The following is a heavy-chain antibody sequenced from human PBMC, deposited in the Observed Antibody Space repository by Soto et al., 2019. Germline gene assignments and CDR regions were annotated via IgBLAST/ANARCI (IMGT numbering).Heavy chain of an antibody. J-gene: IGHJ4*02. D-gene: IGHD5-12*01. CDR1: GFTFSSYS. Sequence: RGSLRLSSSASGFTFSSYSMHWVRQAPGKGLEYVSGIRGNGDPPFYADSVKGRFTISRDNSKNTLYLQMSSLGADDTAVYYCVKSRGGNNFDFFDWGQGALVTVSS. CDR2: IRGNGDPP. CDR3: VKSRGGNNFDFFD. V-gene: IGHV3-64D*06.